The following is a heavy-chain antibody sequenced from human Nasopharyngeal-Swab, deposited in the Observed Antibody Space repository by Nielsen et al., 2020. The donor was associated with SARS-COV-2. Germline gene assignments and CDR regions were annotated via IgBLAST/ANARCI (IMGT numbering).Heavy chain of an antibody. D-gene: IGHD1-1*01. CDR2: IYYSGST. V-gene: IGHV4-59*01. Sequence: SETLSLTCTVSSGSISSYYWSWIRQPPGKGLEWIGYIYYSGSTNYNPSLKSRVTISVDTSKNQFSLKLSSVTAADTAVYYCARAWNDSAFDIWGQGTMVTVSS. J-gene: IGHJ3*02. CDR1: SGSISSYY. CDR3: ARAWNDSAFDI.